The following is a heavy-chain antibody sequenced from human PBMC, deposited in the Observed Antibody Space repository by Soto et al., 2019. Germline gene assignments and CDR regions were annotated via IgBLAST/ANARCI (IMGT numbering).Heavy chain of an antibody. J-gene: IGHJ4*02. CDR1: GGTFSSHS. CDR2: IITLFGTS. V-gene: IGHV1-69*13. Sequence: SVKVSCKASGGTFSSHSINWVRQAPGQGLEWMGGIITLFGTSNYAQNFQGRVTITADQSTSTAYMELTTLTSDDTAFYYCARGVSAGVDYWGQGTLVTVSS. CDR3: ARGVSAGVDY. D-gene: IGHD1-26*01.